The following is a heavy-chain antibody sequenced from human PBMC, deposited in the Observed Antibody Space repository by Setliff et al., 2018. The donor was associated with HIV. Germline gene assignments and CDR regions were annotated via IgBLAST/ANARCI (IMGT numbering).Heavy chain of an antibody. CDR3: ARARTDYYDRRRRSHYYIDV. CDR1: GYTFSNYD. CDR2: MNPDSRNT. D-gene: IGHD3-22*01. Sequence: GPSVKVSCKPSGYTFSNYDINWVRQAAGQGLEWMGWMNPDSRNTGYAQRFEGRVTLTWDTSISTAYLELNHLKSDDTAVYYCARARTDYYDRRRRSHYYIDVWARGATVTVSS. J-gene: IGHJ6*03. V-gene: IGHV1-8*02.